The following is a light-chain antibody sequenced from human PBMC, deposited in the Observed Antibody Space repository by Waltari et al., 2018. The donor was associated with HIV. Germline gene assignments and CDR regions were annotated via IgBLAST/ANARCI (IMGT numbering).Light chain of an antibody. CDR2: ECS. Sequence: QSALTQPASVSGSPGQSITIPCPGTSSDVGGYNYVYWYQHHPGKAPKLLSYECSNRPSGVSNRFSGSKSGNTASLIISGLQAEDEADYCCSSYTSSSTLAVFGGGTKLTVL. J-gene: IGLJ2*01. CDR1: SSDVGGYNY. CDR3: SSYTSSSTLAV. V-gene: IGLV2-14*01.